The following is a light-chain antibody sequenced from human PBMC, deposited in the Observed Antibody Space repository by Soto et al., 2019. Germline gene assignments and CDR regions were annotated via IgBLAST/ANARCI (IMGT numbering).Light chain of an antibody. CDR3: QVYDRSGT. V-gene: IGKV3-20*01. CDR2: DAS. Sequence: EIVLTQSPDTLSLSPGERATLSCRASQSVGSNYLAWYQQKPGQAPRLLMYDASGRASGIPDRFSGSGSGTDFTLTISRLEPEDFAVYYCQVYDRSGTLGQATKVDIK. CDR1: QSVGSNY. J-gene: IGKJ1*01.